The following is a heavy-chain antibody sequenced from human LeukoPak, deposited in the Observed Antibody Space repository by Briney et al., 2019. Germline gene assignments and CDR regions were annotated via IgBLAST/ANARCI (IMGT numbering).Heavy chain of an antibody. D-gene: IGHD3-22*01. Sequence: PSETLSLTCTVSGGSISSYYWSWIRQPPGKGLEWIGYIYYSGSTNYNPPLKSRVTISVDTSKNQFSLKLSSVTAADTAVYYCARDTKASSGYCSIFDYWGQGTLVTVSS. J-gene: IGHJ4*02. CDR3: ARDTKASSGYCSIFDY. CDR1: GGSISSYY. V-gene: IGHV4-59*01. CDR2: IYYSGST.